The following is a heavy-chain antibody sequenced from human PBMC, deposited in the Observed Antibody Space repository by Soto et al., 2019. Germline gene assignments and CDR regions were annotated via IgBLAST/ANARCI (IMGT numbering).Heavy chain of an antibody. V-gene: IGHV3-73*01. J-gene: IGHJ4*02. CDR2: IRSKANSYAT. CDR3: TNALAY. Sequence: EVQLVESGGGLVQPGGSLKLSCAASGFTFSGSAMHWVRQASGKGLEWVGRIRSKANSYATAYAASVKGRLTISRDDSKNTAYLQMNSLKTEDTAVYYCTNALAYWGQGPLVIVSS. CDR1: GFTFSGSA.